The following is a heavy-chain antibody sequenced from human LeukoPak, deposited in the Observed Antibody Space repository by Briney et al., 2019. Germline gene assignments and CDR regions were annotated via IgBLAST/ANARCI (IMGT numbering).Heavy chain of an antibody. V-gene: IGHV3-30*02. J-gene: IGHJ4*02. Sequence: GGSLRLSCAASGFTFSSYGMHWVRQAPGKGLEWVAFIRYDGSNKYYADSVKGRFTISRDNSKNTLYLQMNSLRAEDTAVYYCANAWCSSTSCYSEVPFDYWGQGTLVTVSS. CDR3: ANAWCSSTSCYSEVPFDY. CDR2: IRYDGSNK. CDR1: GFTFSSYG. D-gene: IGHD2-2*01.